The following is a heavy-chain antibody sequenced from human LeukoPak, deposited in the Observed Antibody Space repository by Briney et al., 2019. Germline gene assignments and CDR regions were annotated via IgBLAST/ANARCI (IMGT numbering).Heavy chain of an antibody. D-gene: IGHD6-19*01. Sequence: GGSLRLSCTASGFTFSGSTVHWVRQASGKGLEWVGRMRSKANSFVTTYTTSVQGRFTISRDDSKNTAYLQMNSLRDDDTAVYYCAKDTSGTYTSGWSGRWYFDLWGRGTLVTVSS. CDR1: GFTFSGST. CDR3: AKDTSGTYTSGWSGRWYFDL. J-gene: IGHJ2*01. V-gene: IGHV3-73*01. CDR2: MRSKANSFVT.